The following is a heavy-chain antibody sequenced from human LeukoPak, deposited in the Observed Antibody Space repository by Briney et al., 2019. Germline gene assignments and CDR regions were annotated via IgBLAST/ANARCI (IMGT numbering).Heavy chain of an antibody. D-gene: IGHD6-19*01. CDR2: IYWDDDK. J-gene: IGHJ4*02. Sequence: SGPTLVNPTQTVTLTCTFSGFSLSTSGVGVGWIRQPPGKALEWLALIYWDDDKRYRPFLKSRLTITKDTSKNQVVLTMTNMDPVDTATYYCAHDSSGLYGFDYWGQGTLVTVYS. CDR1: GFSLSTSGVG. V-gene: IGHV2-5*02. CDR3: AHDSSGLYGFDY.